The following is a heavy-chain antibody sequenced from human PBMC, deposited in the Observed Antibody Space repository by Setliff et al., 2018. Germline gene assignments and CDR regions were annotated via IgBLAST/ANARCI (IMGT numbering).Heavy chain of an antibody. CDR3: AKGGTYRYFDF. V-gene: IGHV4-59*01. D-gene: IGHD1-1*01. CDR1: GGPFSGAS. J-gene: IGHJ4*02. Sequence: PSETLSLTCTVSGGPFSGASIWSWIRQPPGKGLEFIGYVYHSGTAKYDPSLASRAIMSVDASKNAISLKLKSVTAADTAVYYCAKGGTYRYFDFWGQGALVTVSS. CDR2: VYHSGTA.